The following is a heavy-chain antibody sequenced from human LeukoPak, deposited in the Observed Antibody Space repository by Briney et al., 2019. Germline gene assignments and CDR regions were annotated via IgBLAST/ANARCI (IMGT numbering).Heavy chain of an antibody. Sequence: PGGSLRLSCAASGFTFRDYWMSWVRQAPGKGLEWVANIKQDGSEKYYVDSVKGRFTISRDNAKNSLYLQMNSLRAEDTAVYYCAKRSGLRYFDWAFDYWGQGTLVTVSS. V-gene: IGHV3-7*03. CDR1: GFTFRDYW. CDR3: AKRSGLRYFDWAFDY. D-gene: IGHD3-9*01. J-gene: IGHJ4*02. CDR2: IKQDGSEK.